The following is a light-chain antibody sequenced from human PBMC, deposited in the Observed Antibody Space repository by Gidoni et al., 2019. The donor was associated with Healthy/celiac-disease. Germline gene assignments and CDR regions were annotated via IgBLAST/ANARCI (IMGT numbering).Light chain of an antibody. J-gene: IGKJ4*01. CDR3: QQSYSTPLT. CDR2: AAS. V-gene: IGKV1-39*01. CDR1: QSISSY. Sequence: DIQMTQSPSSLSASVGDRVTITCRASQSISSYLNWYKQKPGKAPKLLIYAASSLQSGVPSRFSGSGSGTDFTITISSLQTEEFATYYCQQSYSTPLTFGGGTKVEIK.